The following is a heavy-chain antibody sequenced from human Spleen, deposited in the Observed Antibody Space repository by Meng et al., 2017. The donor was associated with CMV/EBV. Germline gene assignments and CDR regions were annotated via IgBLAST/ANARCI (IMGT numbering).Heavy chain of an antibody. CDR3: ARDFTPTRVTILGVPRSVGTGWFDP. V-gene: IGHV3-21*06. J-gene: IGHJ5*02. Sequence: MTWVRQAPGKELEWVSSISTGSTYIYYADSLKGRFTTSRDNAKNTLYLQMNSLRAEDTAVYYCARDFTPTRVTILGVPRSVGTGWFDPWGQGTLVTVSS. CDR2: ISTGSTYI. D-gene: IGHD3-3*01.